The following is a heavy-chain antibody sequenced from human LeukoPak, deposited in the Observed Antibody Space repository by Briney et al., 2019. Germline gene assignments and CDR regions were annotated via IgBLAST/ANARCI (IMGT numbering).Heavy chain of an antibody. CDR2: FDPEDGET. V-gene: IGHV1-24*01. D-gene: IGHD3-22*01. CDR3: ATYLADGYYLAVDY. Sequence: ASVKVSCKAPGGTFSSYAVSWVRQAPGKGLEWMGGFDPEDGETIYAQKFQGRVTMTEDTSTDTAYMELSSLRSEDTAVYYCATYLADGYYLAVDYWGQGTLVTVSS. CDR1: GGTFSSYA. J-gene: IGHJ4*02.